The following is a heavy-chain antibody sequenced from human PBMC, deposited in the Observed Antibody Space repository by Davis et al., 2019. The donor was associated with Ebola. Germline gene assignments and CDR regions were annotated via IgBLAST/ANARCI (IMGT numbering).Heavy chain of an antibody. D-gene: IGHD5-18*01. CDR2: ISYDGSNK. CDR3: AKSLWSYGYYYYGMDV. J-gene: IGHJ6*02. CDR1: GFTFSSYG. Sequence: GGSLRLSCAASGFTFSSYGMHWVRQAPGKGLEWVAVISYDGSNKYYADSVKGRFTISRDNSKNTLYLQMNSLRAEDTAVYYCAKSLWSYGYYYYGMDVWGQGTTVTVSS. V-gene: IGHV3-30*18.